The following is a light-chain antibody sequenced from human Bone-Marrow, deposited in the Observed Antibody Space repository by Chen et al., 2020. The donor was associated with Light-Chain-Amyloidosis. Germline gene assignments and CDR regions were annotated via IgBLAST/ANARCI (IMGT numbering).Light chain of an antibody. CDR2: RDT. J-gene: IGLJ2*01. Sequence: SYELTQPPSVSVSPGQTARITCSGDDLPTKYAYWYQQKPGQAPVLVIPRDTGMPSGLSERFSGSSSGRTATLTISGVQAEDDADYHCQSADSSGTYEVIFGGGTKLTVL. V-gene: IGLV3-25*03. CDR3: QSADSSGTYEVI. CDR1: DLPTKY.